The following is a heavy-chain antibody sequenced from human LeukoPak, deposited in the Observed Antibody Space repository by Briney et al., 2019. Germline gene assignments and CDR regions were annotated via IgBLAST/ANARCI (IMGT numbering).Heavy chain of an antibody. V-gene: IGHV3-33*06. J-gene: IGHJ6*04. D-gene: IGHD3-3*01. Sequence: GGSLRLSCAASGFTFSSYGMHWVRQAPGKGLEGVAVIWYDGSNKYYADSVKGRFTISRDNSKNTLYLQMNSLRAKDTAVYYCAKVGGRYYDFWSGYDVWGKGTTVTVSS. CDR1: GFTFSSYG. CDR2: IWYDGSNK. CDR3: AKVGGRYYDFWSGYDV.